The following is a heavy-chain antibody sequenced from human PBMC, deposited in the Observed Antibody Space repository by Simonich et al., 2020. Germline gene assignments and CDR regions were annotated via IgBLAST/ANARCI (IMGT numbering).Heavy chain of an antibody. CDR1: GFTFSSYE. Sequence: EVQLVESGGGLVQPGGSLRLSCAASGFTFSSYEMNWVRQAPWKGMEWVSYISSSGSTIYYADSVKGRFTISRDNAKNSLYLQMNSLRAEDTAVYYCASDGAYDTVVTGAYWGQGTLVTVSS. CDR2: ISSSGSTI. J-gene: IGHJ4*02. CDR3: ASDGAYDTVVTGAY. D-gene: IGHD3-9*01. V-gene: IGHV3-48*03.